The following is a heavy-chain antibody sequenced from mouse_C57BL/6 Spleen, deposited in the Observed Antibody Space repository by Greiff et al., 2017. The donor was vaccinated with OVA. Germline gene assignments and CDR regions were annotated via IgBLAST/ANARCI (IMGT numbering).Heavy chain of an antibody. J-gene: IGHJ2*01. CDR3: ARQLDGDFDY. Sequence: QVQLKQPGAELVRPGSSVKLSCKASGYTFTSYWMDWVKQRPGQGLEWIGNIYPSDSETHYNQKFKDKATLTVDKSSSTAYMQLSSLTSEDSAVYYCARQLDGDFDYWGQGTTLTVSS. V-gene: IGHV1-61*01. CDR2: IYPSDSET. CDR1: GYTFTSYW.